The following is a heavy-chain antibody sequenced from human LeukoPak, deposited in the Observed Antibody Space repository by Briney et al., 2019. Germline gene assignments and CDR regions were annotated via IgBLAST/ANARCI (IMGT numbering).Heavy chain of an antibody. CDR3: ATDIIVTLTFAS. D-gene: IGHD4/OR15-4a*01. J-gene: IGHJ4*02. CDR2: ISGSGGST. Sequence: PGGSLRLSCAASGFTFSSYGMSWVRQAPGKGLEWVSAISGSGGSTYYADSVKGRFTISRDNAKNSLYLQMNSLRAEDTAIYYCATDIIVTLTFASWGQGSLVTVSS. CDR1: GFTFSSYG. V-gene: IGHV3-23*01.